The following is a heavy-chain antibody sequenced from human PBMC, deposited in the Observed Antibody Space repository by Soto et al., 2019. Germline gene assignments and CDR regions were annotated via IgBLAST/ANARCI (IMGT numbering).Heavy chain of an antibody. V-gene: IGHV1-2*02. D-gene: IGHD2-15*01. CDR2: INPKSGDT. Sequence: GASVKVSCKASEYTFIGFHLHWVRQAPGQGLEWMGWINPKSGDTKYAQNVQGRVTLTRDTSISTGYMELSRLESNDTAVYYCAKGLWTVGHCTGGSCYDGMDVWGQGTTVTVSS. CDR1: EYTFIGFH. J-gene: IGHJ6*02. CDR3: AKGLWTVGHCTGGSCYDGMDV.